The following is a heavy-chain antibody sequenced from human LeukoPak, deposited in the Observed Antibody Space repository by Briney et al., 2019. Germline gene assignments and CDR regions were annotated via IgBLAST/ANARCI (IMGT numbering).Heavy chain of an antibody. V-gene: IGHV4-30-4*01. CDR1: GGSISSGEYY. D-gene: IGHD6-19*01. CDR3: ARDRGCSGWFDY. Sequence: SETLSLTCTVSGGSISSGEYYWSWIRQPPGKGLEWIGYIYYSGSTYYNPSLKSRVTISVDTSKNQFSLKLSSVTAADTAVYYCARDRGCSGWFDYWGQGTLVTVSS. CDR2: IYYSGST. J-gene: IGHJ5*01.